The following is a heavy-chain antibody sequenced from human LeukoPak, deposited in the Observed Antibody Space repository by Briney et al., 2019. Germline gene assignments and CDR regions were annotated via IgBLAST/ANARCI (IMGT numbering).Heavy chain of an antibody. D-gene: IGHD3-10*01. CDR2: ITTDGSST. CDR3: SRDPPHVGY. J-gene: IGHJ4*02. CDR1: GFTFSCYW. V-gene: IGHV3-74*01. Sequence: GPLRPSCAASGFTFSCYWMYWVRHAPGKGVGWGSLITTDGSSTSYADNGKGPMTVSIDDAKNTLYLQMNSLRAEDTAVYYRSRDPPHVGYWGQGTLVTVSS.